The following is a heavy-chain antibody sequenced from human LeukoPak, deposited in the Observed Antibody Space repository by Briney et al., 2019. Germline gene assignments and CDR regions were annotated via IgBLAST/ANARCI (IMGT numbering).Heavy chain of an antibody. CDR2: IWYDGSNK. D-gene: IGHD6-6*01. V-gene: IGHV3-30*02. Sequence: GGSLRLSCAASGFTFSSYAMSWVRQAPGKGLEWVAVIWYDGSNKYYADSVKGRFTISRDNSNNTLYLQMTSLRAEDTAVYYCAKDPYSSSSWVYWGQGTLVTVSS. CDR3: AKDPYSSSSWVY. CDR1: GFTFSSYA. J-gene: IGHJ4*02.